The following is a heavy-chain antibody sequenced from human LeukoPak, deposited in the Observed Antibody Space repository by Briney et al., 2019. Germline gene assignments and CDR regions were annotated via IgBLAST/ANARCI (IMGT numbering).Heavy chain of an antibody. J-gene: IGHJ6*03. CDR1: GYTFTSYD. D-gene: IGHD3-3*01. CDR2: MNPNSGNT. Sequence: GASVKVSCKASGYTFTSYDINWVRQATGQGLEWMGWMNPNSGNTGYAQKFQGRVTITRNTSISTAYMELSSLRSEDTAVYYCARVGYDFWSGYYPGYYYYMDVWGKGTTVTVSS. CDR3: ARVGYDFWSGYYPGYYYYMDV. V-gene: IGHV1-8*03.